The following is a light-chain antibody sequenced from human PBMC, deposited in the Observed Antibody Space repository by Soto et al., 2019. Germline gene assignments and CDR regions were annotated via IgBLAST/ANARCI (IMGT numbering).Light chain of an antibody. CDR1: QSILYNTNNKNY. CDR2: WAS. Sequence: DIVMTQSPDSLAVSLGERATINCKSSQSILYNTNNKNYLAWYQQKPGQPPKLLAYWASTREPGVPGRFSGRGSRTDFTLTISRLQAEDVAVQYSQQCYSTPPAFGKGTKVEI. CDR3: QQCYSTPPA. J-gene: IGKJ1*01. V-gene: IGKV4-1*01.